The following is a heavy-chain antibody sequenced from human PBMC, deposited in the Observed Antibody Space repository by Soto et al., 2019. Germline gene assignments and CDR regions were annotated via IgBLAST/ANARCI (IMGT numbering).Heavy chain of an antibody. CDR2: ISGSGGST. Sequence: GGSLRLSCAASGFTFSSYAMSWDRQAPGKGLEWVSAISGSGGSTYYADSVKGRFTISRDNSKKTLYLQMNSLRAEDTAVYYCAKVGLRFLEWPSFMDVWGKGTTVTVSS. CDR1: GFTFSSYA. J-gene: IGHJ6*03. CDR3: AKVGLRFLEWPSFMDV. D-gene: IGHD3-3*01. V-gene: IGHV3-23*01.